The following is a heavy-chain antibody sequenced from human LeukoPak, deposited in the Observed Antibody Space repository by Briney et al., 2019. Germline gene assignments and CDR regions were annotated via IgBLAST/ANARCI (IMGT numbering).Heavy chain of an antibody. CDR2: ISAYNGNT. CDR3: ARVSVGEGFTMIVVVKGGYFDY. V-gene: IGHV1-18*01. J-gene: IGHJ4*02. Sequence: ASVKVSCKASGYTFTSYGISWVRQAPGQGLEWMGWISAYNGNTNYAQKLQGRVTMTTDTSTSTAYLELRSLRSDDTAVYYCARVSVGEGFTMIVVVKGGYFDYWGQGTLVTVSS. CDR1: GYTFTSYG. D-gene: IGHD3-22*01.